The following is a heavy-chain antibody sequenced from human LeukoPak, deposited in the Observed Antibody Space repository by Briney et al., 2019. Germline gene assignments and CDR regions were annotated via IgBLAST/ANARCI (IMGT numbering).Heavy chain of an antibody. Sequence: PSETLSLTCAVYGGSFSGYYWSWIRQPPGKGLEWIGEINHSGSTNYNPSLKSRVTISVDTSKNQFSLKLSSVTAADTAVYYCARWEYGSGEYDYWGQGTLVTVSS. D-gene: IGHD3-10*01. J-gene: IGHJ4*02. CDR2: INHSGST. V-gene: IGHV4-34*01. CDR1: GGSFSGYY. CDR3: ARWEYGSGEYDY.